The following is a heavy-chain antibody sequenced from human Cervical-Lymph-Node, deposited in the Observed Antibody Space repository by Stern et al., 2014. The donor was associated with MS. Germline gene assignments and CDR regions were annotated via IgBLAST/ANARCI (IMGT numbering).Heavy chain of an antibody. CDR2: ISSSSSYI. CDR1: GFTFSSYS. Sequence: EVQLVESGGGLVKPGGSLRLSCAASGFTFSSYSMNWVRQAPGKGLEWVSSISSSSSYIYHADSVKGRFTISRDNAKNSLYLQMNSLRAEDTAVYYCARDNFEYSTESFDYWGQGTLVTVSS. J-gene: IGHJ4*02. D-gene: IGHD6-6*01. V-gene: IGHV3-21*01. CDR3: ARDNFEYSTESFDY.